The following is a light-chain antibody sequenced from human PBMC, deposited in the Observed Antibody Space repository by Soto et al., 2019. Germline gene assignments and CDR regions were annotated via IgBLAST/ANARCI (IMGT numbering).Light chain of an antibody. J-gene: IGKJ1*01. Sequence: DTQMTHSPTSLSASVGDRGTLAGRASQIGRNVLAWFPPKPGKGPGLIIHDVSNLQSGGPSRVSGSGSGTEFTLTISSLQPDDFAVYSCQQYYRYPWTFGQGTKVDNK. CDR2: DVS. CDR1: QIGRNV. CDR3: QQYYRYPWT. V-gene: IGKV1-5*01.